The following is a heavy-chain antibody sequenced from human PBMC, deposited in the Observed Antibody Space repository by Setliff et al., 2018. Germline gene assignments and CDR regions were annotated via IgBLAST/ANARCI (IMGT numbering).Heavy chain of an antibody. D-gene: IGHD2-2*02. CDR1: GGSFSGYY. CDR2: INHSGST. V-gene: IGHV4-34*01. Sequence: SETLSLTCAVYGGSFSGYYWSWVRQPPGKGLEWIGEINHSGSTKYNPSLKSRVTISVDTSKNQFSLRLSSVTAEDTAVYYCARHLSHCTMTTCYNNWFDPWGQGTLVTVSS. CDR3: ARHLSHCTMTTCYNNWFDP. J-gene: IGHJ5*02.